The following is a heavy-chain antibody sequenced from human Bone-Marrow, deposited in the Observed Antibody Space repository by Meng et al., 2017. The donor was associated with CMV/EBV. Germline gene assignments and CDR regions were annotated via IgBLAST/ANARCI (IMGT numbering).Heavy chain of an antibody. D-gene: IGHD7-27*01. CDR1: GFTFSGSA. V-gene: IGHV3-73*01. Sequence: GGSLRLSCAASGFTFSGSAMHWVRQASGKGLEWVGRIRSKANSYATAYAASVKGRFTISRDDSKNTAYLQMNSLKTEDTAVYYCTRHVVVGTGVNLFAYWGQGPRVTVSS. J-gene: IGHJ4*02. CDR2: IRSKANSYAT. CDR3: TRHVVVGTGVNLFAY.